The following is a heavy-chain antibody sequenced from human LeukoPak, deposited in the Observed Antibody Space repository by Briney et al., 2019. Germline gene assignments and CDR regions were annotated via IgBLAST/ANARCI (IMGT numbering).Heavy chain of an antibody. Sequence: DSVKGRFTISRDNAKNTLYLQMNSLRAEDTAVYYCARDISWFGGTYYYFGMDVWGQGTTVTVSS. V-gene: IGHV3-7*01. CDR3: ARDISWFGGTYYYFGMDV. J-gene: IGHJ6*02. D-gene: IGHD3-10*01.